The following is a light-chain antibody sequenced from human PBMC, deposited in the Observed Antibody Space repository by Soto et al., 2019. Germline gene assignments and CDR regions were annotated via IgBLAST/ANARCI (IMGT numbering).Light chain of an antibody. V-gene: IGKV3-11*01. CDR1: QSVSTY. Sequence: EIVLTQSPATLSLSPGERATLSCRASQSVSTYLAWYQQKPGQAPRLLIYDASNRATGIPARFSGSGSGTDFTLTISSLESEDFAVYYCQQRSDWPPITFGQGTKVDIK. CDR3: QQRSDWPPIT. CDR2: DAS. J-gene: IGKJ1*01.